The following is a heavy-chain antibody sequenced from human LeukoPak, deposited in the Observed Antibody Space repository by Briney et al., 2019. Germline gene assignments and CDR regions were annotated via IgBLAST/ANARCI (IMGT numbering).Heavy chain of an antibody. CDR3: ARAWVGSSGWYSPYYFDY. CDR2: IIPIFGTA. CDR1: GGTFSSYA. Sequence: SVKVSCKASGGTFSSYAISWVRQAPGQGLEWMGGIIPIFGTANYAQKFQGRVTITTDESTSTAYMELSSLRSEDTAVHYCARAWVGSSGWYSPYYFDYWGQGTLVTVSS. J-gene: IGHJ4*02. D-gene: IGHD6-19*01. V-gene: IGHV1-69*05.